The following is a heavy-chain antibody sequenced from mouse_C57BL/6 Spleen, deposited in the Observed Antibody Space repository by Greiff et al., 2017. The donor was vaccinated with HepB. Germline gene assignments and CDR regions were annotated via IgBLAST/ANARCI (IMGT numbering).Heavy chain of an antibody. D-gene: IGHD1-1*01. Sequence: VKLQESGAELARPGASVKLSCKASGYTFTSYGISWVKQRTGQGLEWIGEIYPRSGNTYYNEKFKGKATLTADKSSSTAYMELRSLTSEDSAVYFGARRDTTVVSPFAYWGQGTLVTVSA. V-gene: IGHV1-81*01. CDR2: IYPRSGNT. CDR3: ARRDTTVVSPFAY. J-gene: IGHJ3*01. CDR1: GYTFTSYG.